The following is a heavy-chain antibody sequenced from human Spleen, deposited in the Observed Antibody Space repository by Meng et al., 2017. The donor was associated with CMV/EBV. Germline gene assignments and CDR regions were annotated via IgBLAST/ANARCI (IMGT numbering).Heavy chain of an antibody. V-gene: IGHV3-30*04. CDR1: GFPFFSYS. D-gene: IGHD2-2*01. Sequence: GGSLRLSCAASGFPFFSYSIHWVRQAPGKGLEWVALMSYDGSNKYYADSVKGRFNISRDKSKSTLYLQMNSLRAEDTAVYYCATDMIVVPAPTSYYYGMDVWGHGTTVTVSS. J-gene: IGHJ6*02. CDR2: MSYDGSNK. CDR3: ATDMIVVPAPTSYYYGMDV.